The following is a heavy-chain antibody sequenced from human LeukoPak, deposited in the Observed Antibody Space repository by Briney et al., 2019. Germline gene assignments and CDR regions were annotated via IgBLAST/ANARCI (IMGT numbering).Heavy chain of an antibody. Sequence: SETLSLTCAVSGGSISSGGYSWSWIRQPPGKGLEWIGYIYYSGSTYYNPSLRSRVTISVDTSKNQFSLKLSSVTAADTAVYYCACEEGITMVRGRRRAFDIWGQGTMVTVSS. D-gene: IGHD3-10*01. CDR1: GGSISSGGYS. CDR3: ACEEGITMVRGRRRAFDI. CDR2: IYYSGST. V-gene: IGHV4-30-4*07. J-gene: IGHJ3*02.